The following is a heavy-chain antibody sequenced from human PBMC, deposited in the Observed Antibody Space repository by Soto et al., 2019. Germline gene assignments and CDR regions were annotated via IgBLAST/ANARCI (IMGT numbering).Heavy chain of an antibody. Sequence: PSETLSLTCTVSGGSISSYYWSWLRQPPGKGLEWIGYIYYSGSTNYNPSLKSRVTISVDTSKNQFSLKLSSVTAADTAVYYCARVYPSLVALYYFDYWGQGTLVTVSS. J-gene: IGHJ4*02. CDR3: ARVYPSLVALYYFDY. D-gene: IGHD2-2*01. CDR1: GGSISSYY. V-gene: IGHV4-59*01. CDR2: IYYSGST.